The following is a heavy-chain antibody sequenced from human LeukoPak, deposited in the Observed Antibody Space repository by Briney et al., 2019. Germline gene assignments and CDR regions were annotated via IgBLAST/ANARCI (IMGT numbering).Heavy chain of an antibody. CDR2: IWYDGSK. Sequence: PGGSLRLSCAASGVAFDSHGMHWVRQAPGKGLEWVAVIWYDGSKDYADSVKGRFTISRDNSKNTLYLQMNSLRAEDTAVYYCARARNNYDRSGFSALDYWGQGPLVTVSS. CDR1: GVAFDSHG. CDR3: ARARNNYDRSGFSALDY. J-gene: IGHJ4*02. V-gene: IGHV3-33*01. D-gene: IGHD3-22*01.